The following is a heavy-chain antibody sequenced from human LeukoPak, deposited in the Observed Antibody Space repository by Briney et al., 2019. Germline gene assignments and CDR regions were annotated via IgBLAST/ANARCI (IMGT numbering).Heavy chain of an antibody. D-gene: IGHD6-19*01. Sequence: PGRSLRLSCAASGFTVSSNYMSWVRQAPGKGLEWVSVIYSGGSTYYADSVKGRFTISRDNSMNTLYLQMNSLRAEDTAVYYCARAGSSGSYHFDYWGQGTLVTVSS. J-gene: IGHJ4*02. CDR1: GFTVSSNY. CDR3: ARAGSSGSYHFDY. CDR2: IYSGGST. V-gene: IGHV3-66*01.